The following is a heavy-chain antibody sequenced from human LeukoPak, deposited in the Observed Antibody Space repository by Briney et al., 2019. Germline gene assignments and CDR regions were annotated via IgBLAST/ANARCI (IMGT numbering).Heavy chain of an antibody. CDR2: IYSGGST. CDR3: AREVDTAMFY. Sequence: QSGGSLRLSCAASGFTVSSNYMSWVRQAPGKGLEWVSVIYSGGSTYYADSVKGRFTISRDNSKNTLYLQMNSLRAEDTAVYYCAREVDTAMFYWGQGTLVTVSS. V-gene: IGHV3-53*01. D-gene: IGHD5-18*01. CDR1: GFTVSSNY. J-gene: IGHJ4*02.